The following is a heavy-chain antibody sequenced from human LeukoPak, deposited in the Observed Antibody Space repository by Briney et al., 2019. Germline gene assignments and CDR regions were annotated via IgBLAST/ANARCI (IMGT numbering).Heavy chain of an antibody. CDR3: ARGSGHYTGDYGMDV. Sequence: AETLSLTCTVSGGSISTYYWNWIRQPPGKGLEWIGNICYSGSTNYNPSLKCLVTILVDTSKNQFSLKLSSVTAADTAVYHCARGSGHYTGDYGMDVWGQGTTVTVSS. D-gene: IGHD3-3*01. J-gene: IGHJ6*02. V-gene: IGHV4-59*01. CDR2: ICYSGST. CDR1: GGSISTYY.